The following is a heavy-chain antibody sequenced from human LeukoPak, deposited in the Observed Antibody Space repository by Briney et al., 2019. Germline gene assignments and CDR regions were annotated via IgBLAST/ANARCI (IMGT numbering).Heavy chain of an antibody. D-gene: IGHD3-3*01. CDR2: FDPEDGET. J-gene: IGHJ4*02. CDR3: ATDLIWSVYYNY. Sequence: GASVKVSCKVSGYTLTELSMHWVRQAPGKGLEWMGGFDPEDGETIYAQKFQGRVAMTEDTSTDTAYMELSSLRSEDTAVYYCATDLIWSVYYNYWGQGTLVTVSS. CDR1: GYTLTELS. V-gene: IGHV1-24*01.